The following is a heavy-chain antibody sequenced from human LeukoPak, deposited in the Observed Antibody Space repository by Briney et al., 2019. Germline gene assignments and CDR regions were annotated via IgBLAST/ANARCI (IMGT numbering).Heavy chain of an antibody. CDR3: TRVGLGVIMGDAFDP. V-gene: IGHV3-30*03. D-gene: IGHD3-3*01. J-gene: IGHJ3*01. Sequence: AGSLTLTCAVYTIGFSGYDLNWLRQAPGKGLEWMVSISHDGTVRHANSARGRFIISRDDSKSTLFLQMNSLRVEDTAMYYCTRVGLGVIMGDAFDPWGQGTMATVSS. CDR1: TIGFSGYD. CDR2: ISHDGTVR.